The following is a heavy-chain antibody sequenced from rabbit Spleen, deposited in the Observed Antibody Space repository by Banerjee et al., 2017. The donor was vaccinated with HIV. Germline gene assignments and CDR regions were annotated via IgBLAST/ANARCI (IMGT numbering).Heavy chain of an antibody. CDR3: TRDDGSGHYIDGYFNL. CDR1: GFSFSSGYD. J-gene: IGHJ4*01. CDR2: IYTGNGKN. Sequence: QQQLEESGGDLVKPEGSLTLTCTASGFSFSSGYDMSWVRQTPGKGLEWIGFIYTGNGKNYYASWAKGRFTISKASSTTVTLQVTSRTAADTATYFCTRDDGSGHYIDGYFNLWGPGTLVTVS. D-gene: IGHD1-1*01. V-gene: IGHV1S45*01.